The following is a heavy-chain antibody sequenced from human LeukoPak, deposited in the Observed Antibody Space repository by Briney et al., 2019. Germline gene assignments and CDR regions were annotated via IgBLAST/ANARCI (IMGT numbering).Heavy chain of an antibody. D-gene: IGHD5-18*01. CDR3: ARDPDGYRQGHHFDY. J-gene: IGHJ4*02. CDR2: ISSSSSYI. CDR1: GFTFSSYS. Sequence: PGGSLRLSCAASGFTFSSYSMNWVRQAPGKGLEWVSSISSSSSYIYCADSVKGRFTISRDNAKNSLYLQMNSLRAEDTAVYYCARDPDGYRQGHHFDYWGQGTLVTVSS. V-gene: IGHV3-21*01.